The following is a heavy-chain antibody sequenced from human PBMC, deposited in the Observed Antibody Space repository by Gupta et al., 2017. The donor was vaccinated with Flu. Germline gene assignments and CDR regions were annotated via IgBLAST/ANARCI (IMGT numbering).Heavy chain of an antibody. CDR2: IYTSGST. D-gene: IGHD2-21*02. CDR3: ASFGGGDLDY. CDR1: GGSLSSYX. Sequence: QXXXQESGXXLVKXXETLSLTCTXSGGSLSSYXXSGIRQPAGKGLEWIGRIYTSGSTNYNPSLKSRVTMSVDTSKNQFSLKLSSVTAADTAVYYCASFGGGDLDYWGQGTLVTVSS. V-gene: IGHV4-4*07. J-gene: IGHJ4*02.